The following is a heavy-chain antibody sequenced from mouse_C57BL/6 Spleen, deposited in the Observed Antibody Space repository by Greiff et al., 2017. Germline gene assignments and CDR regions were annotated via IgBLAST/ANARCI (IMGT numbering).Heavy chain of an antibody. V-gene: IGHV1-82*01. CDR1: GYAFSSSW. CDR2: IYPGDGDT. D-gene: IGHD3-3*01. CDR3: ARERLGQWFAY. J-gene: IGHJ3*01. Sequence: VQLQQSGPELVKPGASVKISCKASGYAFSSSWMNWVKQRPGKGLEWIGRIYPGDGDTNYNGKFKGNATLTADKSSSTAYMQLSSLTSEDSAVYFCARERLGQWFAYWGQGTLVTVSA.